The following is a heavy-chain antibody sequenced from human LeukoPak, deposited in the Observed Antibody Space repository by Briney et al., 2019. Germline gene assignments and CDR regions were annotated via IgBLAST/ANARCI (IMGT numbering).Heavy chain of an antibody. CDR1: RGSLSGYF. V-gene: IGHV4-34*01. Sequence: SETPSHTSAVHRGSLSGYFWSSIPHPPRKWLEWIGEINHSGSTNYNPSLKSRVTISVDPSKNQFSLKLSSVTAADTAVYYCARGRIRLREFDYWGQGTLVTVSS. CDR3: ARGRIRLREFDY. D-gene: IGHD5-12*01. J-gene: IGHJ4*02. CDR2: INHSGST.